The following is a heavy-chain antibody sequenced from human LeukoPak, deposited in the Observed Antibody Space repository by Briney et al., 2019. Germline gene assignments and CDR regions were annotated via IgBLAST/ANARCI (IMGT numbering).Heavy chain of an antibody. Sequence: GGSLRLSCAASGFTFSSYEMNWVRQVPGKGLEWVSYISSSGSTIYYADSVKGRFTISRDNAKNSLYLQMNSLRAEDTAVYYCSRGRLPLDYWGQGTLVTVSS. J-gene: IGHJ4*02. CDR3: SRGRLPLDY. CDR2: ISSSGSTI. D-gene: IGHD2-21*02. CDR1: GFTFSSYE. V-gene: IGHV3-48*03.